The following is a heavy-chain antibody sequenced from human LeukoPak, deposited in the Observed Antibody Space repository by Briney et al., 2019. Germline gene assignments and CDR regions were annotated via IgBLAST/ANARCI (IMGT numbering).Heavy chain of an antibody. CDR3: VRDRTLGVRDGFILA. Sequence: GGSLRLSCAASGFTFSAYNMIWVRQAPGKGLEWLSYISGSSSAIYYADSVQGRFTISRDNAKNSLSLQMSSLRVEDTAVYYCVRDRTLGVRDGFILAWGQGNLVTVSS. D-gene: IGHD5-24*01. J-gene: IGHJ5*02. V-gene: IGHV3-48*01. CDR1: GFTFSAYN. CDR2: ISGSSSAI.